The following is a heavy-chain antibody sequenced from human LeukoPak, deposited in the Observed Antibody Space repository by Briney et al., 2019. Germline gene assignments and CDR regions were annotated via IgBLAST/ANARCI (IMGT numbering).Heavy chain of an antibody. D-gene: IGHD6-13*01. CDR2: IYHSGST. J-gene: IGHJ4*02. CDR3: ARDRVAGFDY. CDR1: GGSISSSNW. Sequence: SETLSLTCAVSGGSISSSNWWSWVRQPPGRGLEWIGEIYHSGSTNYNSSLESRVTISVDKSKNQFTLKLSSVTAADTAVYYCARDRVAGFDYWGQGTLVTVSS. V-gene: IGHV4-4*02.